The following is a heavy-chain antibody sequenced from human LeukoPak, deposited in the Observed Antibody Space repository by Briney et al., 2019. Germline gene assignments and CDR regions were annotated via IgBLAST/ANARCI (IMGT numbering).Heavy chain of an antibody. CDR2: ISWNSGSI. D-gene: IGHD2-21*02. V-gene: IGHV3-9*01. J-gene: IGHJ4*02. CDR1: GFTFDDYA. CDR3: AKDIGAVGDCSDY. Sequence: PGGSLRLSCAASGFTFDDYAMHWVRQAPGKGLEWVSGISWNSGSIGYADSVKGRFTISRDNAKNSLYLQMNSLRAEDTALYYCAKDIGAVGDCSDYWGQGTLVTVSS.